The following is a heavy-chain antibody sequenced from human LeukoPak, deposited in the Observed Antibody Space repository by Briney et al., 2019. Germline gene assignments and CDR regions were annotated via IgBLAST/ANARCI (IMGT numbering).Heavy chain of an antibody. D-gene: IGHD1-26*01. Sequence: ASVKVSCKASGGTFSSYTISWVRQAPGQGLEWMGGIIPIFGTANYAQKFQGRVTITADESTSTAYMELSSLRSEDTAVYYCARDSGSYVNFDYWGQGTLVTVSS. CDR2: IIPIFGTA. V-gene: IGHV1-69*13. CDR1: GGTFSSYT. J-gene: IGHJ4*02. CDR3: ARDSGSYVNFDY.